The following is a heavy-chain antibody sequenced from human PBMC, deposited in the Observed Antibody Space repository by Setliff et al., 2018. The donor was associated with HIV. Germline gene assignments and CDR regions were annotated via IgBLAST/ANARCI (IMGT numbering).Heavy chain of an antibody. D-gene: IGHD3-22*01. CDR1: GGSFSGYY. Sequence: SETLSLTCAVYGGSFSGYYWSWIRQPPGKGLEWIGEINHGGTTNYNPSLKSRVTMSVDTSKKHLSLKVTSTTAADTAVYYCARVPTTDYYDGSGYHAPLWYFDVWGRGTLVTVSS. CDR3: ARVPTTDYYDGSGYHAPLWYFDV. J-gene: IGHJ2*01. V-gene: IGHV4-34*01. CDR2: INHGGTT.